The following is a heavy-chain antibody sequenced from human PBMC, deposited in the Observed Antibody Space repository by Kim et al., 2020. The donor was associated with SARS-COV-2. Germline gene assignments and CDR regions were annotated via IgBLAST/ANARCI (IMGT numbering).Heavy chain of an antibody. CDR2: VKCKTDGGTK. Sequence: GGSLRLSCAASGFTFNNAWMSWVRQAPGKGLEWVARVKCKTDGGTKDYAATVKGRFTISRDDTKHTVYLQMNSLKTEDSAVYYSSTATSVGGWGQGTLVT. CDR3: STATSVGG. CDR1: GFTFNNAW. J-gene: IGHJ4*02. V-gene: IGHV3-15*01. D-gene: IGHD1-26*01.